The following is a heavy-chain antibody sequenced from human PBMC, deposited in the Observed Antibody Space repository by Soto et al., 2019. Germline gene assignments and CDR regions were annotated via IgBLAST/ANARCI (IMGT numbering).Heavy chain of an antibody. J-gene: IGHJ4*02. CDR3: ASHDSSGYPGFDY. D-gene: IGHD3-22*01. V-gene: IGHV1-18*03. Sequence: QVQLVQSGAEVKKPGASVKVSCKASGYTFTSYGISWVRQAPGQGLEWMGWISAYNGNTNYAQKVQGRVTITTVTSTSTAYMELRSLSSDDMAVYYCASHDSSGYPGFDYWGQGTLVTVSS. CDR2: ISAYNGNT. CDR1: GYTFTSYG.